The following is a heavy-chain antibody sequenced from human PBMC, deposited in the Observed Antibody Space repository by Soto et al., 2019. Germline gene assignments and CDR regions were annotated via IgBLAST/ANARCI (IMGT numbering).Heavy chain of an antibody. CDR2: ISSSSSYI. Sequence: GGSLRLSCAASGFTFSSYSMNWVRQAPGKGLEWVSSISSSSSYIYYADSVKGRFTISRDNAKNSLYLQMNSLRAEDTAVYYCAREAPFYCSSTSCYTQPGAFDIWGQGTMVTVSS. V-gene: IGHV3-21*01. D-gene: IGHD2-2*02. CDR3: AREAPFYCSSTSCYTQPGAFDI. CDR1: GFTFSSYS. J-gene: IGHJ3*02.